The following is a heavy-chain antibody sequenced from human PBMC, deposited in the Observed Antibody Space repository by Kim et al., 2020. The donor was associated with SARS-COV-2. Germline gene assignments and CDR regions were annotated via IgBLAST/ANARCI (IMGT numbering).Heavy chain of an antibody. CDR2: IKSKTDGGTT. D-gene: IGHD3-9*01. Sequence: GGSLRLSCAASGFTFSNAWMSWVRQAPGKGLEWVGRIKSKTDGGTTDYAAPVKGRFTISRDDSKNTLYLQMNSLKTEDTAVYYCTTSTLHLTGYYRYFDYWGQGTLVTVSS. V-gene: IGHV3-15*01. CDR3: TTSTLHLTGYYRYFDY. CDR1: GFTFSNAW. J-gene: IGHJ4*02.